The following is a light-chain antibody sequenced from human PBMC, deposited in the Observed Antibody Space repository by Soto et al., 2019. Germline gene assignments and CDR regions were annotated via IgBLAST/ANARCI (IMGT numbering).Light chain of an antibody. V-gene: IGKV1-5*03. CDR1: QSFSGW. CDR3: QQYDSYSLFT. Sequence: DIQMTQSPPTLSASVGDRVTITCRASQSFSGWLAWYQQKPGKAPNLLIYKASSLVSGVPSRFSASGSGTEFTLTISGLQPDDFATYYCQQYDSYSLFTFGPGTKVNIK. J-gene: IGKJ3*01. CDR2: KAS.